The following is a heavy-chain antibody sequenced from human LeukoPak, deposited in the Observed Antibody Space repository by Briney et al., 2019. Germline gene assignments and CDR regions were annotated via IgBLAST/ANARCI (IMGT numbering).Heavy chain of an antibody. CDR1: GFPFSSYS. D-gene: IGHD3-22*01. CDR2: ISYDGSIK. V-gene: IGHV3-30-3*01. CDR3: ARDLGRSGIGVVIYWYFDL. J-gene: IGHJ2*01. Sequence: GRSLRLSCAASGFPFSSYSIHWVRQAPGKGLEWMAVISYDGSIKYYADSVKGRFTISRDNSKNTLLLQLNSLKAEDTAVYYCARDLGRSGIGVVIYWYFDLWGRGTLVTVSS.